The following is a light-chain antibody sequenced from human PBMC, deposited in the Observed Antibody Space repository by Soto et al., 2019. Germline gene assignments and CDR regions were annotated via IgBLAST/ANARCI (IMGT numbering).Light chain of an antibody. CDR2: DAS. Sequence: EIVLTQSPATLSLSPGERATLSCRASQSVSRYLAWYQQKPGQAPRLLIYDASNRATGIPARFSGSGSGTDFTLTISSLEPEDFAVYYCQQYNNWPTCGQGTKVDIK. J-gene: IGKJ1*01. CDR3: QQYNNWPT. V-gene: IGKV3-11*01. CDR1: QSVSRY.